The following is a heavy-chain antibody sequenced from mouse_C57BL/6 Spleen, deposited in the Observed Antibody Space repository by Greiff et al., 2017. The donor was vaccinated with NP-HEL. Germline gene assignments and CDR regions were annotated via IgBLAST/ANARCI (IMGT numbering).Heavy chain of an antibody. D-gene: IGHD2-3*01. CDR1: GYAFSSSW. V-gene: IGHV1-82*01. J-gene: IGHJ2*01. CDR2: IYPGDGDT. Sequence: VQGVESGPELVKPGASVKISCKASGYAFSSSWMNWVKQRPGKGLEWIGRIYPGDGDTNYNGKFKGKATLTADKSSSTAYMQLSSLTSEDSAVYFCARDDGYYLFDYWGQGTTLTVSS. CDR3: ARDDGYYLFDY.